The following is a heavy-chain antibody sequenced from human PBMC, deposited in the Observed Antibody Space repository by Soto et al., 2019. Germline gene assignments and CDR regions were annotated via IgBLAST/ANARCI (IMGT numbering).Heavy chain of an antibody. J-gene: IGHJ6*02. CDR3: ARDRYYKTLYSSSWYPYYYYGMDV. CDR2: ISSSGSTI. Sequence: GGSLRLSCAASGFTFSSYEMNWVRQAPGKGLEWVSYISSSGSTIYYADSVKGRFTISRDNAKNSLYLQMNSLRAEDTAVYYCARDRYYKTLYSSSWYPYYYYGMDVWGQGTTVTVSS. D-gene: IGHD6-13*01. V-gene: IGHV3-48*03. CDR1: GFTFSSYE.